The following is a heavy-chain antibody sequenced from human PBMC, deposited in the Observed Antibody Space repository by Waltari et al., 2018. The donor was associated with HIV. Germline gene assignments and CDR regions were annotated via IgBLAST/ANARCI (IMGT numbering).Heavy chain of an antibody. Sequence: QVHLVQSGAEVKKPGSSVRASWKTSAYKFNAYFFYWVRQAPGRALEWVGMINPNSRETKSAQRLEGRVTLTRDLSTSTGYMELSRLTPDDTAVYYCASVTDSGTALANWGQGTLISVSS. CDR1: AYKFNAYF. V-gene: IGHV1-2*02. CDR3: ASVTDSGTALAN. CDR2: INPNSRET. D-gene: IGHD3-10*01. J-gene: IGHJ4*02.